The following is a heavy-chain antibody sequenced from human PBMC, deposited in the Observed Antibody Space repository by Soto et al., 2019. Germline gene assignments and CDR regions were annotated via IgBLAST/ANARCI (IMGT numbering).Heavy chain of an antibody. J-gene: IGHJ6*02. Sequence: SETLSLSCTFSGGSISSGGYYWSWIRQHPGNGLEWIGYIYYSGSTYYNPSLKSRVTISVDTSKNQFSLKLSSVTAADTAVYYCARVCGGDCHYGMDVWGQGTTVTVSS. V-gene: IGHV4-31*03. CDR3: ARVCGGDCHYGMDV. D-gene: IGHD2-21*02. CDR2: IYYSGST. CDR1: GGSISSGGYY.